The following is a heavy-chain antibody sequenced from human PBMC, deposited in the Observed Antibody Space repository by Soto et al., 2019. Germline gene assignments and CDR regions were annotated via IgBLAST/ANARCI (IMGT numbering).Heavy chain of an antibody. D-gene: IGHD2-15*01. CDR3: ARQQYTVVTAFDV. CDR1: GGSITPYY. CDR2: VSYNGNT. J-gene: IGHJ3*01. Sequence: QVQLKESGPGLVKPADTLSLKCTVSGGSITPYYWSWIRQTPGGGLEWIGYVSYNGNTNYNPSLTSRVSISADTSKNEFSLKFTSLTAADAAIYFWARQQYTVVTAFDVWGQGTMVAVSS. V-gene: IGHV4-59*07.